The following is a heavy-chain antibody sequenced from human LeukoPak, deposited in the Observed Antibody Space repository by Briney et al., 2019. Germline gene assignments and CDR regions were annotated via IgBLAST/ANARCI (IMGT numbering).Heavy chain of an antibody. CDR3: ARGVERRLEYFQH. D-gene: IGHD3-3*01. V-gene: IGHV3-21*01. CDR1: GFTFSSYS. CDR2: IRSSSSYI. Sequence: GGSLRLSYAAPGFTFSSYSMSSVRQAPGNGLECHLFIRSSSSYIYFADSVKGRFTISRDNAKNSLYLQMNSLRAEDTAVYYCARGVERRLEYFQHWGQGTLVTVSS. J-gene: IGHJ1*01.